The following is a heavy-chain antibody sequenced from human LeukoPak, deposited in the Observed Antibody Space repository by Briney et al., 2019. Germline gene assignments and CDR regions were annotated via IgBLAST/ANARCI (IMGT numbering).Heavy chain of an antibody. CDR3: ARASVENTLRIDDY. V-gene: IGHV1-2*02. CDR1: GYTFTYYY. D-gene: IGHD2-15*01. Sequence: ASVKVSCKASGYTFTYYYMHWVRQAPGQGLEWMGWINPYSGDTNYAQRFQGRVTMTRDTSITTAYMDLSRLKSDDTAVYYCARASVENTLRIDDYWGQGTLVTVSS. J-gene: IGHJ4*02. CDR2: INPYSGDT.